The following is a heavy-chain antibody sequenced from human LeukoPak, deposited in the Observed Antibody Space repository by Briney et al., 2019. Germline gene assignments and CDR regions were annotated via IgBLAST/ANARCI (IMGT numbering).Heavy chain of an antibody. J-gene: IGHJ4*02. V-gene: IGHV3-23*01. D-gene: IGHD3-9*01. CDR1: GFTFSSYA. CDR2: ISGSGGST. CDR3: AKRRSVGYDIFTGYYRYYFDY. Sequence: GGSLRLSCAASGFTFSSYAMSWVRQAPGKGLEWVSAISGSGGSTYYADSVKGRFTISRDNSKNTLYLQMNSLRAEDTAIYYCAKRRSVGYDIFTGYYRYYFDYWGQGTLVTVSS.